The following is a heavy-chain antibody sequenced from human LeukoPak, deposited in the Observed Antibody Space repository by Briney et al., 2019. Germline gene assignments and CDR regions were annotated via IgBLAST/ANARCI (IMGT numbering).Heavy chain of an antibody. CDR1: GYTFTSYD. CDR3: ARNRWSYYDFWSGYLSGAFDI. V-gene: IGHV1-8*01. Sequence: ASVKVSCKASGYTFTSYDINWVRQAPGHGLEWMGWMNPNSGNTGYAQKFQGRVTMTRNTSISTAYMELSSLRSEDTAVYYCARNRWSYYDFWSGYLSGAFDIWGQGTMVTVSS. J-gene: IGHJ3*02. D-gene: IGHD3-3*01. CDR2: MNPNSGNT.